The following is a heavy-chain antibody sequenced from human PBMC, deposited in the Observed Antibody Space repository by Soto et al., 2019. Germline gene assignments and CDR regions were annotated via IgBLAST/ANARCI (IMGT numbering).Heavy chain of an antibody. J-gene: IGHJ6*01. Sequence: QVQLVESGGGVVQPGRSLRLSCAASGFTFSSYAMHWVRQAPGKGLEWVAVISYDGSNKYYADSVKGRFTISRDNSKNTLYLQMTSLRAEYTAVYYCARGWVVVAAADYYGMDVWGQGTSVTVSS. CDR1: GFTFSSYA. CDR3: ARGWVVVAAADYYGMDV. D-gene: IGHD2-15*01. CDR2: ISYDGSNK. V-gene: IGHV3-30-3*01.